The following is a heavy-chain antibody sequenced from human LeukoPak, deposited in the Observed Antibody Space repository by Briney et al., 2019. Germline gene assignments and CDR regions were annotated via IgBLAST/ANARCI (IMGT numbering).Heavy chain of an antibody. CDR3: AVLRFLEWSNSGDY. D-gene: IGHD3-3*01. Sequence: SVTVSCKASGGTFSSYAISWVRQAPGQGLEWMGGIIPIFGTANYAQKFQGRVTITADESTSTAYMELSSLRSEDTAVYYCAVLRFLEWSNSGDYWGQGTLVTVSS. J-gene: IGHJ4*02. V-gene: IGHV1-69*01. CDR2: IIPIFGTA. CDR1: GGTFSSYA.